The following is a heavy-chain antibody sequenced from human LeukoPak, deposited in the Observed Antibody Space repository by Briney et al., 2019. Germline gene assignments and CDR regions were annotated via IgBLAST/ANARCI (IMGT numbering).Heavy chain of an antibody. V-gene: IGHV3-7*01. J-gene: IGHJ4*02. CDR2: IKQDGSEK. CDR3: AREPAVGATYFDY. D-gene: IGHD1-26*01. CDR1: GFTFSSYW. Sequence: PGGSLRLSCAASGFTFSSYWMSWVRQAPGKGLEWVANIKQDGSEKYYVDSVKGRFTISRDNAKNSLCLQMNSLRAEDTAVYYCAREPAVGATYFDYWGQGTLVTVSS.